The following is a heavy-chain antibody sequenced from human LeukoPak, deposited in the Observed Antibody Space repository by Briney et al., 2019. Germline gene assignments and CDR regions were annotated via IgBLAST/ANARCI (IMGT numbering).Heavy chain of an antibody. V-gene: IGHV3-73*01. J-gene: IGHJ4*02. Sequence: SGGSLRLSCAAYGFTFSGSAMRWVRQASGKGLEWVGRIRSKANSYATAYAASVKGRFTISRDDSKNTAYLQVNSLKTEDTAVYYCTRRASVAGFDYWGQGTLVTVSS. CDR1: GFTFSGSA. D-gene: IGHD6-19*01. CDR2: IRSKANSYAT. CDR3: TRRASVAGFDY.